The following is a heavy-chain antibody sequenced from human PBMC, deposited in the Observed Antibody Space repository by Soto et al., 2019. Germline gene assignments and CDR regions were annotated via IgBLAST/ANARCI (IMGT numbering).Heavy chain of an antibody. CDR3: TTVYLVVAALTDY. CDR1: GFTFSNAW. D-gene: IGHD2-15*01. J-gene: IGHJ4*02. Sequence: PVGSLRLSCAASGFTFSNAWMSWVRQAPGKGLEWVGRIKSKTDGGTTDYAAPVKGRFTISRDDSKNTLYLQMNSLKTEDTAVYYCTTVYLVVAALTDYWGQGTLVTVSS. V-gene: IGHV3-15*01. CDR2: IKSKTDGGTT.